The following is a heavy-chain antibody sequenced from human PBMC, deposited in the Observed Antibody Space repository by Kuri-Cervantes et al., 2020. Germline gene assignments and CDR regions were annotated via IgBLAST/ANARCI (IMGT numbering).Heavy chain of an antibody. CDR3: ARAKKVRGVTADY. D-gene: IGHD3-10*01. CDR2: INPNSGGT. V-gene: IGHV1-2*04. CDR1: GYTFTGYY. Sequence: ASVKVSCKASGYTFTGYYIHWVRQAPGQGLEWMGWINPNSGGTNYAQNFQGWVTMTTDTSTSTAYMELRSLRSDDTAVYYCARAKKVRGVTADYWGQGTLVTVSS. J-gene: IGHJ4*02.